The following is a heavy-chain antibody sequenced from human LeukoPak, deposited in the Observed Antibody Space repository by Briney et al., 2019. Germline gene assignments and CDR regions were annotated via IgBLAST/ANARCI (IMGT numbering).Heavy chain of an antibody. V-gene: IGHV3-74*01. CDR3: ARDVLR. CDR2: INTDGSSA. CDR1: GFTFSTYW. D-gene: IGHD5/OR15-5a*01. J-gene: IGHJ4*02. Sequence: QTGASLRLSCAASGFTFSTYWTRWVRQPAGKGLVWDSHINTDGSSATYADSVKCRFTISRDNAKNTLYLQMNSLRPEDTAVYYCARDVLRRGQGILVTVSS.